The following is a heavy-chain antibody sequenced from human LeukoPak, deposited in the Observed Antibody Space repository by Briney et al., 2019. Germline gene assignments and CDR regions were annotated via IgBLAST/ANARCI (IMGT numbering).Heavy chain of an antibody. V-gene: IGHV4-59*01. CDR3: AKVAGTTYYFDY. D-gene: IGHD1-7*01. J-gene: IGHJ4*02. CDR2: IYYSGST. CDR1: AGSISSYY. Sequence: PSETLSLTCTVSAGSISSYYWSWIRQPPGKGLESIGYIYYSGSTYYNPSLKSRVTISVDTSKNQFSLKLSSVTAADTAVYYCAKVAGTTYYFDYRGQGTLVTVSS.